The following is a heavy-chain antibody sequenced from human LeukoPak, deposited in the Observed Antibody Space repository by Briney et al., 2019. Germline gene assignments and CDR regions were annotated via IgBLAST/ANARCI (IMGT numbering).Heavy chain of an antibody. CDR3: AKARDGYNYGGDY. D-gene: IGHD5-24*01. V-gene: IGHV3-30*02. Sequence: GGSLRLSCAASGFTFSSYGMHWVRQAPGKGLEWVAFIRYDGSNKYYADSVKGRFTISRDNSKNTLYLQMNSRRAEDTAVYYCAKARDGYNYGGDYWGQGTLVTVSS. J-gene: IGHJ4*02. CDR1: GFTFSSYG. CDR2: IRYDGSNK.